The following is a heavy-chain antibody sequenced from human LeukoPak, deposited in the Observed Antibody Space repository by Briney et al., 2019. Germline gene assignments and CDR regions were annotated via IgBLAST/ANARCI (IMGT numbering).Heavy chain of an antibody. J-gene: IGHJ4*02. Sequence: ASVKVSCKASGYTFTGYYMHWVRQAPGQGLEWMGWINPNSGGTNYAQKFQGRVTMTRDKSISTAYMELSRLRSDDTAVYYCARVAIFGVEVKGGGDYWGQGTLVTVSS. CDR2: INPNSGGT. CDR3: ARVAIFGVEVKGGGDY. D-gene: IGHD3-3*01. CDR1: GYTFTGYY. V-gene: IGHV1-2*02.